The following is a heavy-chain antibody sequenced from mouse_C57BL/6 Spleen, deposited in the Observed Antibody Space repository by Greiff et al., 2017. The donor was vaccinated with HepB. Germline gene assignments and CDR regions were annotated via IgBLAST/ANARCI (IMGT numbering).Heavy chain of an antibody. CDR3: TRGGYPAWFAY. CDR2: ISSGGDYI. J-gene: IGHJ3*01. V-gene: IGHV5-9-1*02. D-gene: IGHD2-14*01. CDR1: GFTFSSYA. Sequence: EVKLVESGEGLVKPGGSLKLSCAASGFTFSSYAMSWVRQTPEKRLEWVAYISSGGDYIYYADTVKGRFTISRDNARNTLYLQMSSLKSEDTAMYYCTRGGYPAWFAYWGQGTLVTVSA.